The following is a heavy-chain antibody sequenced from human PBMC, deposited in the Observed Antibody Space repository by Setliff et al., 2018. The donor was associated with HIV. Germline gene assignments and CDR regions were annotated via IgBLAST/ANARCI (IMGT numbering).Heavy chain of an antibody. CDR2: IDYSGSA. CDR1: SGSISSGTYY. V-gene: IGHV4-31*02. D-gene: IGHD5-18*01. CDR3: AREGKTALVTKYFDY. Sequence: SETLSLTCTVSSGSISSGTYYWSWIRQYPGKGLEWIGYIDYSGSAFYNPSLKSRITISRDMSKNQFSLKMNSVTAADTAVYYCAREGKTALVTKYFDYWGHGKLVTVSS. J-gene: IGHJ4*01.